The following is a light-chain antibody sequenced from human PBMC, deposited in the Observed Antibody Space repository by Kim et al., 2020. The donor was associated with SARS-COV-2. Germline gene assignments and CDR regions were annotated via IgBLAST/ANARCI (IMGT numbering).Light chain of an antibody. CDR2: DVS. CDR3: SSSTNSRTVV. J-gene: IGLJ3*02. CDR1: NTDIGYSDY. Sequence: GQSFTISCTESNTDIGYSDYVSWYQQYPGKAPKLILFDVSTRPSGVSNRFFGSKSGNTASLTISGLQSEDEADYHCSSSTNSRTVVFGGGTRLTVL. V-gene: IGLV2-14*03.